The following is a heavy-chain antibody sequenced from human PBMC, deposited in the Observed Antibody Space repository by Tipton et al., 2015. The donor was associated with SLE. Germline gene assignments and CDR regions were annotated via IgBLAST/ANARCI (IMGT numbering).Heavy chain of an antibody. J-gene: IGHJ2*01. D-gene: IGHD1-26*01. CDR1: GGSISSYY. V-gene: IGHV4-59*01. Sequence: TLSLTCTVSGGSISSYYWSWFRQPPGKGLEWIGYIYYSGSTNYNPSLKSRVTISVDTSKNQFSLKLSSVTAADTAVYYCARARGSYQGYWYFDLWGRGTLVTVSS. CDR2: IYYSGST. CDR3: ARARGSYQGYWYFDL.